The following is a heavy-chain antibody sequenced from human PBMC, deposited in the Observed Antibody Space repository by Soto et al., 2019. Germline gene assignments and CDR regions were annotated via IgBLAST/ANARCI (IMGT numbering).Heavy chain of an antibody. J-gene: IGHJ3*02. D-gene: IGHD1-26*01. V-gene: IGHV1-69*13. CDR1: GGTFSSYA. CDR2: IIPIFGTA. CDR3: ARPYSGSYHTGVPFDI. Sequence: SVTVSCQASGGTFSSYAISWVRQAPGQGLEWMGGIIPIFGTANYAQKFQGRVTITADESTSTAYMELSSLRSEDTAVYYCARPYSGSYHTGVPFDIWGQGTMVTVSS.